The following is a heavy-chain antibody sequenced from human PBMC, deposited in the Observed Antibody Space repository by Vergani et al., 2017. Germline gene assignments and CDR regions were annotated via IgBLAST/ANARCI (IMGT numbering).Heavy chain of an antibody. CDR3: ARDSLLWFGELSMPYWYFDL. CDR1: GYTFTGYY. V-gene: IGHV1-2*02. Sequence: QVQLVQSGAEVKKPGASVKVSCKASGYTFTGYYMHWVRQAPGQGLEWMGCINPNSGGTNYAQKFQGRVTMTRETSISTAYMELSRLRSDDTAVYYCARDSLLWFGELSMPYWYFDLWGRGTLVTVSS. D-gene: IGHD3-10*01. CDR2: INPNSGGT. J-gene: IGHJ2*01.